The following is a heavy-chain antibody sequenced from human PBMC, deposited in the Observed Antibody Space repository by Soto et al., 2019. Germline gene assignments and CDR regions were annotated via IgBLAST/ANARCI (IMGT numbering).Heavy chain of an antibody. CDR3: ARELSGWDYFDY. CDR2: INPSGGST. Sequence: GASVKVSCKASGYTFASYYMHWVRQAPGQGLEWMGIINPSGGSTSYAQKFQGRVTMTRDTSTSTVYMELSSLRSEDTAVYYCARELSGWDYFDYWGQGTLVTVSS. CDR1: GYTFASYY. V-gene: IGHV1-46*01. J-gene: IGHJ4*02. D-gene: IGHD6-19*01.